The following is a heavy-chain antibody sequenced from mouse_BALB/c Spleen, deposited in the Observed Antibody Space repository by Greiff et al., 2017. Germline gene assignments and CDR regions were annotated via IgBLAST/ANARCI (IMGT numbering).Heavy chain of an antibody. CDR1: GFSLTSYG. Sequence: VQLKESGPDLVAPSQSLSITCTVSGFSLTSYGVHWVRQPPGKGLEWLVVIWSDGSTTYNSALKSRLSISKDNSKSQVFLKMNSLQTDDTAMYYCARPQYYGKNYAMDYWGQGTSVTVSS. CDR2: IWSDGST. D-gene: IGHD2-1*01. CDR3: ARPQYYGKNYAMDY. V-gene: IGHV2-6-2*01. J-gene: IGHJ4*01.